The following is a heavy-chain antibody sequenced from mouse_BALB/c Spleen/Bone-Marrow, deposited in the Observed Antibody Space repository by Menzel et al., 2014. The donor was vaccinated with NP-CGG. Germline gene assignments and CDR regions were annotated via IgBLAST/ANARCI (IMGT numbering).Heavy chain of an antibody. V-gene: IGHV14-3*02. CDR2: IDPANGDT. D-gene: IGHD1-2*01. Sequence: EVQLQQSGAELVKLGASVKLSCTASGFNIKDIYMHWVKQRPEQGLEWIGRIDPANGDTKYDPKFQGKATITADTSSNTAYLQLSSLTSEDTAVYYCARDYGPFDYWGQGTTLTVSS. CDR3: ARDYGPFDY. CDR1: GFNIKDIY. J-gene: IGHJ2*01.